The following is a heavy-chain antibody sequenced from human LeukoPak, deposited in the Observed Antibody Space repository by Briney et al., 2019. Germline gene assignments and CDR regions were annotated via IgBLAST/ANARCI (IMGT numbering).Heavy chain of an antibody. V-gene: IGHV4-61*02. CDR2: IYTSGST. Sequence: SETLSLTCTVSGGSISSGSYYWSWIRQPAGKGLEWIGRIYTSGSTNYNPPLKSRVTISVDTSKNQFSLKLSSVTAADTAVYYCARDRGDYSSGWSLDYWGQGTLVTVSS. CDR3: ARDRGDYSSGWSLDY. J-gene: IGHJ4*02. CDR1: GGSISSGSYY. D-gene: IGHD6-19*01.